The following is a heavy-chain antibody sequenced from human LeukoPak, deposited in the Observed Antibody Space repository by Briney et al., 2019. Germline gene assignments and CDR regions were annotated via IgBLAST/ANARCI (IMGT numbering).Heavy chain of an antibody. J-gene: IGHJ4*02. D-gene: IGHD6-6*01. CDR1: GYTFTSYG. CDR3: ARVSAIAARPEAFDY. Sequence: ASVKVSCKASGYTFTSYGISWVRQAPGQGLEWKGWISAYNGNTNYAQKLQGRVTMTTDTSTSTAYMELRSLRSDDTAVYYCARVSAIAARPEAFDYWGQGTLVTVSS. V-gene: IGHV1-18*01. CDR2: ISAYNGNT.